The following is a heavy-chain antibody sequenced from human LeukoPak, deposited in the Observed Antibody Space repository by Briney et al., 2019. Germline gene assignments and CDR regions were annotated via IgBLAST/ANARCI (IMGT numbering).Heavy chain of an antibody. J-gene: IGHJ4*02. Sequence: ASVKVSCKASGYAFTSYGISWVRQAPGQGLEWMGWISAHNGNTNYAQNLQGRVTMTTDTSTSTAYMELRSLRSDDTAVYYCARGPFHDSSGYQADFDYWGQGTLVTVSS. CDR3: ARGPFHDSSGYQADFDY. V-gene: IGHV1-18*01. D-gene: IGHD3-22*01. CDR2: ISAHNGNT. CDR1: GYAFTSYG.